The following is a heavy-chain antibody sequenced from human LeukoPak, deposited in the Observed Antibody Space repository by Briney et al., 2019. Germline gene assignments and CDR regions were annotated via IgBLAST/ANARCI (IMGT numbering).Heavy chain of an antibody. CDR2: ISNNGGYT. CDR1: GFTFSSSA. V-gene: IGHV3-23*01. Sequence: GGSLRLSCAASGFTFSSSAMSWVRQAPGKGLEWVSAISNNGGYTYYADSVQGRFTISRDNSKSTLYLQMNSLKIEDTAVYYCTTGLLAAVGLVSFFDFWGQGALVTVSS. J-gene: IGHJ4*02. D-gene: IGHD6-13*01. CDR3: TTGLLAAVGLVSFFDF.